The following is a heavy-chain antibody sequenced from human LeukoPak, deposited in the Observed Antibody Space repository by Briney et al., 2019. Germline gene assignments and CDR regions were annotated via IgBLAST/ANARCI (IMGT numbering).Heavy chain of an antibody. CDR2: ISGSGGST. D-gene: IGHD6-19*01. CDR1: GFTFSSYA. CDR3: GKDNTAGVGSSGW. J-gene: IGHJ4*02. Sequence: GGSLRLSCAASGFTFSSYAMSWVRQDPGKRLEWVSAISGSGGSTYYADSVKGRFTISRDNSKNTLYLQMNSLRAEDTAVYYCGKDNTAGVGSSGWGGQGTLVTVSS. V-gene: IGHV3-23*01.